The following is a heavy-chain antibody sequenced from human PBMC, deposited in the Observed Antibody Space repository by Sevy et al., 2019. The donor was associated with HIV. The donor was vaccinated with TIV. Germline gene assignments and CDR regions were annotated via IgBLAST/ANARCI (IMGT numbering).Heavy chain of an antibody. D-gene: IGHD1-1*01. Sequence: SETLSLTCTVSSGSISSGDYYWSWIRQPPGKGLEWIGYIYFSGSTCYNPSLKSRLTISVDTSKNQFSLKLSSVTGADTAVYYCARVQLSEGYNRYYFDYWGQGTLVTVSS. V-gene: IGHV4-30-4*01. CDR3: ARVQLSEGYNRYYFDY. J-gene: IGHJ4*02. CDR1: SGSISSGDYY. CDR2: IYFSGST.